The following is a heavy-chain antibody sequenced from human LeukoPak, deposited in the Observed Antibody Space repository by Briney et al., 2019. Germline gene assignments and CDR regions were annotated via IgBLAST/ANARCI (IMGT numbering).Heavy chain of an antibody. CDR3: FREGGD. D-gene: IGHD3-10*01. V-gene: IGHV3-74*01. J-gene: IGHJ4*02. CDR1: GFSFSNQR. Sequence: GGSLRLSCAASGFSFSNQRVHWVRQAPGKGLVWVSYINIDERITGYADSVKGRFTISRDNAKNTLYLQMNSLRVEDTAIYYCFREGGDWGQGTLVTVSS. CDR2: INIDERIT.